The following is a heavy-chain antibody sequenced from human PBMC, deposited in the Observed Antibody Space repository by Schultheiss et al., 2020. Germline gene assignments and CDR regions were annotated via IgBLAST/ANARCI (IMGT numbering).Heavy chain of an antibody. CDR3: AKTHPSNTYECWSGYYTDVDV. J-gene: IGHJ6*02. D-gene: IGHD3-3*01. Sequence: GGSLRLSCAASGFTFSTYAMHWVRQAPGKGLEWVAAIWYDGSNEYDADSVKGRYTISRDKSKNTLYRQMNSLRAEDTAVYYCAKTHPSNTYECWSGYYTDVDVWGQGTTVTVSS. V-gene: IGHV3-33*03. CDR2: IWYDGSNE. CDR1: GFTFSTYA.